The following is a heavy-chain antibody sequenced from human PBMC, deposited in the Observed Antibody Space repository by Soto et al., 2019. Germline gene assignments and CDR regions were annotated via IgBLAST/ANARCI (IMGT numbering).Heavy chain of an antibody. CDR1: GLTCSGYG. CDR2: ITYDGSST. Sequence: QVQMVESGGGVVQPGTSLRLSCVVTGLTCSGYGMHWVRQAPGKGLEWVADITYDGSSTYYADAVKGRFTVSRDNSKNILYLQMTSLRGDDTAMYYCAKDQMGRGWRTLDSWGQGTLVIVSS. V-gene: IGHV3-30*18. J-gene: IGHJ4*02. CDR3: AKDQMGRGWRTLDS. D-gene: IGHD3-10*01.